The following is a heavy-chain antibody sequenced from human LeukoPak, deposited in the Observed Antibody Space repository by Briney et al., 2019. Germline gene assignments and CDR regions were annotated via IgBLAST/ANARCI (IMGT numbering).Heavy chain of an antibody. CDR3: ARRGRIVMVTAIPKDDAFDI. V-gene: IGHV1-18*04. Sequence: ASVKISCKVSGYTFTDYYMHWVQQAPGQGLEWMGWINTYNGNTNYAQKLQGRVTMTTDTSTSTAYMELRSLRSDDTAVYYCARRGRIVMVTAIPKDDAFDIWGQGTMVTVSS. J-gene: IGHJ3*02. CDR1: GYTFTDYY. CDR2: INTYNGNT. D-gene: IGHD2-21*02.